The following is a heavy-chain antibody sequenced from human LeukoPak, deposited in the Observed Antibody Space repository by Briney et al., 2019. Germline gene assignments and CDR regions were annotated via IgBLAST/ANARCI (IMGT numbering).Heavy chain of an antibody. CDR3: ARVRPHPIIDV. Sequence: GGSVRLSCTASVFTFSIYCVHCVPDSPGEGLEGLIFIRYDGSNKYSEDSVKGRFTISRENSKNTLYLQMNSLRAEDTAVYYCARVRPHPIIDVWGKGTTVTVSS. V-gene: IGHV3-30*02. CDR1: VFTFSIYC. CDR2: IRYDGSNK. D-gene: IGHD6-6*01. J-gene: IGHJ6*03.